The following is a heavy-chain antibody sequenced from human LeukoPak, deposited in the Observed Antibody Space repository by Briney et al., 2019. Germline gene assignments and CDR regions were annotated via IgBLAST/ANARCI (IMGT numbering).Heavy chain of an antibody. CDR3: ASQMRSQGYGGYEN. V-gene: IGHV3-48*01. CDR2: ISSSSSTI. CDR1: GFTFSSYS. J-gene: IGHJ4*02. Sequence: QPGGSLRLSCAASGFTFSSYSMNWVRQAPGKGLEWVSYISSSSSTIYYADSVKGRFTISRDNSKNTLYLQMNSLRAEDTAVYYCASQMRSQGYGGYENWGQGTLVTVSS. D-gene: IGHD5-12*01.